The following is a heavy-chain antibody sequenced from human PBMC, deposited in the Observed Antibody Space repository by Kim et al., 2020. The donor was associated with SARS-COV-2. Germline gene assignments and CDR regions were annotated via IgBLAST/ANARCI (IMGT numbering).Heavy chain of an antibody. CDR3: ARATPGYGHDTFDI. Sequence: ASVKVSCKASGYTLTTYAMHWVRQAPGQRLEYMGWITAGNGKTGISQKFQGRLTITSDTSASTAYMELSSLRSEDTAVYYCARATPGYGHDTFDIWGQGTMVTVSS. CDR2: ITAGNGKT. J-gene: IGHJ3*02. V-gene: IGHV1-3*01. CDR1: GYTLTTYA. D-gene: IGHD5-12*01.